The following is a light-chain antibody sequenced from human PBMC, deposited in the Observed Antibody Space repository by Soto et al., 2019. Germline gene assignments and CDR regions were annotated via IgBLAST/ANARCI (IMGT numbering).Light chain of an antibody. V-gene: IGKV1-5*01. CDR1: QSISSW. CDR2: EAS. Sequence: DIQMTQSPSTLSASVGDRVTITCRASQSISSWLAWYQQKPGKAPKLLIYEASNLESGVPSRFSGSGSGTEFTLTIGGLQPDDFATYYCQQLHTYPSTFGGGTKVDIK. CDR3: QQLHTYPST. J-gene: IGKJ4*01.